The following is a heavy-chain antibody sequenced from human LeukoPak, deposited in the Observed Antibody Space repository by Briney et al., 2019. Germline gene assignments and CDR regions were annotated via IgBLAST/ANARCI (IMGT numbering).Heavy chain of an antibody. D-gene: IGHD3-10*01. Sequence: PSETLSLTCAVSGGSISSSNWWSWVRQPPGKGLEWIGEIYHSGSTNYNPSLKSRVTISVDKSKNQFSLKLSSVTAADTAVYYCARVPGSYYVDFDYWGQGTLVTVSS. CDR3: ARVPGSYYVDFDY. CDR2: IYHSGST. V-gene: IGHV4-4*02. J-gene: IGHJ4*02. CDR1: GGSISSSNW.